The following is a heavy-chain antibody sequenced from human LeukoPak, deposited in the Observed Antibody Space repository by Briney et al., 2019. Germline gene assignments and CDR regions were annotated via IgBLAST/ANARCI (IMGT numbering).Heavy chain of an antibody. CDR2: VGDGDDST. CDR3: AKGMAEYFDY. D-gene: IGHD6-6*01. V-gene: IGHV3-23*01. J-gene: IGHJ4*02. Sequence: GGSLRLSCAASGFTFSSYDMSWVRLAPGKGLEWVSGVGDGDDSTYHADSVKGRFTISRDNSKNTLYLQMNSLRAEDTAVYYCAKGMAEYFDYWGQGTLVTVSS. CDR1: GFTFSSYD.